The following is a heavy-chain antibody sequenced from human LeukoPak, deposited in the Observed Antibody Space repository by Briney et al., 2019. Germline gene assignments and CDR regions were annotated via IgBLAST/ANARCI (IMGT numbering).Heavy chain of an antibody. Sequence: PGGSLRLSCAASRFTVSTNYMSWVRQAPGKGLEWVSLIDSGGFTYYADSVKGRFTISRDNSKNTLYLQMNSLRAEDTAVYYCAKDHRAYCGGDCVDFDYWGQGTLVTVSS. J-gene: IGHJ4*02. V-gene: IGHV3-66*01. CDR3: AKDHRAYCGGDCVDFDY. D-gene: IGHD2-21*02. CDR2: IDSGGFT. CDR1: RFTVSTNY.